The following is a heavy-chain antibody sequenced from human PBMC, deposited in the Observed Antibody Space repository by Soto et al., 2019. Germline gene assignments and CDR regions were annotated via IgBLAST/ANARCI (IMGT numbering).Heavy chain of an antibody. CDR2: ISYDGSNK. Sequence: QVQLVESGGGVVQPGRSLRLSCAASGFTFSSYGMHWVRQAPGKGLEWVAVISYDGSNKYYADSVKGRVTISRDNSKNTLYLQMNSLRAEDTAVYYCAKDYGDYWNWFDPWGQGTLVTVSS. CDR3: AKDYGDYWNWFDP. V-gene: IGHV3-30*18. D-gene: IGHD4-17*01. J-gene: IGHJ5*02. CDR1: GFTFSSYG.